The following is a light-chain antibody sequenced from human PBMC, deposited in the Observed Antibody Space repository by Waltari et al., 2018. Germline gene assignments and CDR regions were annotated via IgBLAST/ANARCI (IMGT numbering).Light chain of an antibody. CDR1: DIASKR. CDR2: YNS. J-gene: IGLJ2*01. CDR3: QVWHTGTNHVV. Sequence: SYVLTQPPSVSVAPGMTARITCEGTDIASKRFNWYQQRPGQAPVLVMYYNSDRPSGIPERFSGSNSGNTATLTITRVEAGDEADYYCQVWHTGTNHVVFGGGTKLTVL. V-gene: IGLV3-21*04.